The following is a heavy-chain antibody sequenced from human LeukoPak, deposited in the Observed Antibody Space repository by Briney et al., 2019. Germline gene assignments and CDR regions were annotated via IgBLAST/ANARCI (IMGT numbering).Heavy chain of an antibody. J-gene: IGHJ4*02. V-gene: IGHV3-11*01. Sequence: GGSLRLSCTASGFTFSDYKMNWIRQAPGKGLEWISYISGSGTTIYYADSVTGRFTISRDNSKNTLYLQMNSLRAEDTAVYYCAKALWSYGTGYFDYWGQGTLVTVSS. CDR3: AKALWSYGTGYFDY. CDR1: GFTFSDYK. D-gene: IGHD1-26*01. CDR2: ISGSGTTI.